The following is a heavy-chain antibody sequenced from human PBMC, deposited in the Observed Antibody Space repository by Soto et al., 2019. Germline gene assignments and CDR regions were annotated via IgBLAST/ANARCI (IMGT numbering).Heavy chain of an antibody. V-gene: IGHV3-53*01. CDR1: GLTVSGKKY. CDR2: LYDVDGS. J-gene: IGHJ3*01. CDR3: ATWHEREHAYDV. D-gene: IGHD1-1*01. Sequence: DVQLVESGGGLIQPGESLRPSCAAFGLTVSGKKYVAWVRQAPGKGLEWVSALYDVDGSFYADSVKGRFTTSSDSSKTTVYLQMNGLRPDDTAVYYCATWHEREHAYDVWGQGTTDTVSS.